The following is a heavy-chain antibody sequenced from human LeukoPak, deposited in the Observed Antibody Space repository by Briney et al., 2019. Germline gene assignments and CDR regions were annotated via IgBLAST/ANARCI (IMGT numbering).Heavy chain of an antibody. Sequence: TGGSLRLSCAASGFTFDDYAMHWVRQAPGKGLEWVSGISWNSGSIGYADSVKGRFTISRDNAKNSLYLQMNSLRAEDTALYYCAKSLSGPEDDYWGQGTLVTVSS. V-gene: IGHV3-9*01. CDR3: AKSLSGPEDDY. CDR1: GFTFDDYA. CDR2: ISWNSGSI. J-gene: IGHJ4*02. D-gene: IGHD6-19*01.